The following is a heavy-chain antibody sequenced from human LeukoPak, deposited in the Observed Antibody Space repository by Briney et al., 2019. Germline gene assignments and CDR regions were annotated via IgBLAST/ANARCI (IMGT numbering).Heavy chain of an antibody. V-gene: IGHV3-7*03. CDR3: ARDRTMEYGMDV. D-gene: IGHD4/OR15-4a*01. J-gene: IGHJ6*02. CDR2: INHNGNVN. CDR1: GFTFSSYW. Sequence: GGSLRLSCAASGFTFSSYWMNWARQAPGKGLEWVASINHNGNVNYYMDSEKGRFTTSRDNAKNSLYLQMSNLRAEDTAVYYCARDRTMEYGMDVWGQGTTVTVSS.